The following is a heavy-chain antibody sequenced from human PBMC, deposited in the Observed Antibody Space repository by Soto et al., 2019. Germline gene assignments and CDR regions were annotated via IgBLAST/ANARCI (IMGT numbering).Heavy chain of an antibody. Sequence: QVQLQESGPGLVKPSQTLSLTCTVSGGSISSGGDYWSWIRQHPGKGLEWIGYIYYNGSTNYNPSLKSRVTISVDPSKNQFSLKLSSVTAADTAVYYCARARGVATIIYYYGMDVWGQGTTVTVSS. V-gene: IGHV4-31*03. CDR3: ARARGVATIIYYYGMDV. CDR1: GGSISSGGDY. D-gene: IGHD5-12*01. J-gene: IGHJ6*02. CDR2: IYYNGST.